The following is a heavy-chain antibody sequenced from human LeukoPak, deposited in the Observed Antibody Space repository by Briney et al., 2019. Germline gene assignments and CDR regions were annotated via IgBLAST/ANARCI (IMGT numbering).Heavy chain of an antibody. CDR3: ARGGYYLPLGYFDL. Sequence: PSETLSLTCTVSGGSISSGSYYWSWIRQPPGKGLEWIGYIYYSGSTNYNPSLKSRVTISADTSKNQFSLKLSSVTAADTAVYYCARGGYYLPLGYFDLWGRGTLVTVSS. CDR1: GGSISSGSYY. V-gene: IGHV4-61*01. CDR2: IYYSGST. J-gene: IGHJ2*01. D-gene: IGHD3-22*01.